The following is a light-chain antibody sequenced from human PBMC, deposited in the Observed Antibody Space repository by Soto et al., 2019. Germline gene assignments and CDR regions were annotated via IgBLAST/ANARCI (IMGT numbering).Light chain of an antibody. CDR2: VNT. J-gene: IGLJ3*02. CDR1: SSNIGADFG. V-gene: IGLV1-40*01. CDR3: QPYARTLGGWV. Sequence: QSVLTQPPSVSGAPGQTITISCTGSSSNIGADFGVHWYQQLPGAAPKLVIFVNTNRPSGVPDRFSGSKSGTSASLAITGLEAEDVADYYCQPYARTLGGWVFGTGPKLTVL.